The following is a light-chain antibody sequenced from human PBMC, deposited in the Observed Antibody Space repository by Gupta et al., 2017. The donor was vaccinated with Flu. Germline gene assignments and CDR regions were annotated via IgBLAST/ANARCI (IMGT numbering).Light chain of an antibody. CDR1: SSDVGSYNY. CDR2: EVN. CDR3: SSDTGTTNLV. J-gene: IGLJ2*01. Sequence: SALPPPASVSGSPGPSITISCTGTSSDVGSYNYVSWYQQHPDKAPKLMIYEVNNRPSGVASRFSGSKSGNTASLTISGRQAEDEADYYCSSDTGTTNLVFGGGTKLTVL. V-gene: IGLV2-14*01.